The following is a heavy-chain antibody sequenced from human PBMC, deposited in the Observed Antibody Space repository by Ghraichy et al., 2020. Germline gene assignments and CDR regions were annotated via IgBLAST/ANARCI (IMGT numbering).Heavy chain of an antibody. Sequence: GGSLRLSCVASEVTFSNYWMSWVRQAPGKGLEWVANIKQDGSEKHYVDSVKGRFIISRDNAKDSLYLQMNSLRAEDTAVYYCARIWDVVEEPASRSNWFDSWGQGTLVTVSS. CDR1: EVTFSNYW. J-gene: IGHJ5*01. D-gene: IGHD2-2*01. CDR3: ARIWDVVEEPASRSNWFDS. V-gene: IGHV3-7*01. CDR2: IKQDGSEK.